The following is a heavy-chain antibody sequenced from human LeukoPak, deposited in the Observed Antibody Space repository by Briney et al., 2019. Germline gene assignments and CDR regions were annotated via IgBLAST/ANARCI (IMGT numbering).Heavy chain of an antibody. CDR2: IYYTGST. CDR3: VTLRLSTLDALDM. D-gene: IGHD2-15*01. CDR1: GDSISSSSYY. Sequence: SETLSLTCSVSGDSISSSSYYWSWIRQPPGKGLEWIGSIYYTGSTYYNPSLKSRVTISIDTSKSQFSLNLSSVTAADTAVYYCVTLRLSTLDALDMWGQGTMVTVSS. V-gene: IGHV4-39*01. J-gene: IGHJ3*02.